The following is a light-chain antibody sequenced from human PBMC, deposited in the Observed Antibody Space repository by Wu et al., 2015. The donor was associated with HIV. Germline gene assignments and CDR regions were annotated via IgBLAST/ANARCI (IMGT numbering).Light chain of an antibody. Sequence: EIVLTQSPATLYLSPGERATLSCRASQSVSTYLAWYQQKPGQAPRLLIYDASTRATGIPARFSGSGSGTEFSLTISTVQSEDFAVYYCQQYDNWMWTFGQGSKVEIK. J-gene: IGKJ1*01. V-gene: IGKV3D-15*01. CDR2: DAS. CDR1: QSVSTY. CDR3: QQYDNWMWT.